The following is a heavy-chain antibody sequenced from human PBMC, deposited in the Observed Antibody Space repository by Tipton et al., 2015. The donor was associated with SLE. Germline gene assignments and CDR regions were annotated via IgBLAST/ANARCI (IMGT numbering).Heavy chain of an antibody. Sequence: LRLSCAVYGGSFSGYYWSWIRQPPGKGLEWIGYIYYSGSTNYNPSLKSRVTISVDTSKNQFSLKLSSVTAADTAVYYCAGHPSGGFGGYDLAPFDYWGQGTLVTVSS. D-gene: IGHD5-12*01. CDR2: IYYSGST. CDR3: AGHPSGGFGGYDLAPFDY. CDR1: GGSFSGYY. J-gene: IGHJ4*02. V-gene: IGHV4-59*08.